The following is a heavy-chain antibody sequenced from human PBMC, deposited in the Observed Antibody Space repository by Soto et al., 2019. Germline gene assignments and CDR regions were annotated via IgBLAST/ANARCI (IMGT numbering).Heavy chain of an antibody. CDR1: GYTFTGYY. V-gene: IGHV1-2*04. J-gene: IGHJ5*02. CDR3: ARETPSPYDFWSGYYRNWFDP. D-gene: IGHD3-3*01. CDR2: INPNSGGT. Sequence: QVQLVQSGAEVKKPGASVKVSCKASGYTFTGYYMHWVRQAPGQGLEWMGWINPNSGGTNYAQKFQGWVTMTRDTSISTAYMELSRLRSDDTAVYYCARETPSPYDFWSGYYRNWFDPWGQGTLVTVSS.